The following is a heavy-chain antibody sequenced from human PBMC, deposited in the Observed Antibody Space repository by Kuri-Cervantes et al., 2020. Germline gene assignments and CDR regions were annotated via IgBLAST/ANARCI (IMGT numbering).Heavy chain of an antibody. CDR3: ARSRDYYDSGVVPWFDP. CDR2: INPSGGST. J-gene: IGHJ5*02. D-gene: IGHD3-22*01. CDR1: GYTFTSYG. V-gene: IGHV1-46*01. Sequence: ASVKVSCKASGYTFTSYGISWVRQAPGQGLEWMGIINPSGGSTSYAQKFQGRVTMTRDTSTSTVYMELSSLRSEDTAVYYCARSRDYYDSGVVPWFDPWGQGTLVTVSS.